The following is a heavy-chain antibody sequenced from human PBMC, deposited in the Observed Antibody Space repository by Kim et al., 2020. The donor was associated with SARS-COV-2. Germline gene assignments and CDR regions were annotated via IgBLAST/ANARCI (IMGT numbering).Heavy chain of an antibody. V-gene: IGHV1-3*01. CDR1: GYTFTSYA. Sequence: ASVKVSCKASGYTFTSYAMHWVRQAPGQRLEWMGWIIAGNGNTKYSQKFQGRVTITRDTSASTAYMELSSLRSEDTAVYYCARDRIAARLVNWGQGTLVTVSS. J-gene: IGHJ4*02. CDR3: ARDRIAARLVN. CDR2: IIAGNGNT. D-gene: IGHD6-6*01.